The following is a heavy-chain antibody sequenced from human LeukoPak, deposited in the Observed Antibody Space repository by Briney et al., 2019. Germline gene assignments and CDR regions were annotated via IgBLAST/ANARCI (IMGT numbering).Heavy chain of an antibody. CDR3: ARHGVIVVPAAPYYYYYSYMAV. D-gene: IGHD2-2*01. CDR2: TSAYNGNI. Sequence: ASVKLSCKASGYTVTSYGISWGRQAPGQGLELMGVTSAYNGNINYSDKLQGRVTITTDTSTSTAYTELRSLRSDDTAVYYCARHGVIVVPAAPYYYYYSYMAVWGKRTTATVYS. J-gene: IGHJ6*03. CDR1: GYTVTSYG. V-gene: IGHV1-18*01.